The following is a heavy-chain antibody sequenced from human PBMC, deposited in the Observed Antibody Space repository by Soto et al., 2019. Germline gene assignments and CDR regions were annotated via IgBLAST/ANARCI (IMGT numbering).Heavy chain of an antibody. J-gene: IGHJ4*02. Sequence: PGGSLRLSCSASGFTFSIYAMHWVRQAPGKGLEYVSAISSNGGSTYYADSVKGRFTISRDNSKNTLYLQMSSLRAEDTAVYYCVKDPLGYSSGWYAYYFDYWGQGTLVTVSS. V-gene: IGHV3-64D*06. CDR3: VKDPLGYSSGWYAYYFDY. CDR1: GFTFSIYA. CDR2: ISSNGGST. D-gene: IGHD6-19*01.